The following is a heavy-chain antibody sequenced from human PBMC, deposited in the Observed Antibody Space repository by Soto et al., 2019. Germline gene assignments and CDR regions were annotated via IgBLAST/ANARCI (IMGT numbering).Heavy chain of an antibody. CDR2: ISSSSSYI. V-gene: IGHV3-21*01. CDR3: ARERIAAAGGRNWFDP. CDR1: GFTFSSYS. J-gene: IGHJ5*02. Sequence: EVQLVESGGGLVKPGGSLRLSCAASGFTFSSYSMNWVRQAPGKGLEWVSSISSSSSYIYYADSVKGRFTISRDNAKNSLYLQMNSLRAEDTAVYYCARERIAAAGGRNWFDPWGQGTLGTVSS. D-gene: IGHD6-13*01.